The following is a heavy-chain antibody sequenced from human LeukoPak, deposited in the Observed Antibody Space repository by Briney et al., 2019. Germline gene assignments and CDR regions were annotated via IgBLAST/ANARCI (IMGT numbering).Heavy chain of an antibody. CDR2: ISAYNSAYNGNT. CDR3: AREYGSGSYTGIDY. J-gene: IGHJ4*02. Sequence: ASVKVSCKASGYTFINYGSTWVRQAPGQGLEWMGWISAYNSAYNGNTHYAQKLQGRVTMTTDTSTNTGYMELRSLRSDVTAVYYCAREYGSGSYTGIDYWGQGTLVTVSS. V-gene: IGHV1-18*01. D-gene: IGHD3-10*01. CDR1: GYTFINYG.